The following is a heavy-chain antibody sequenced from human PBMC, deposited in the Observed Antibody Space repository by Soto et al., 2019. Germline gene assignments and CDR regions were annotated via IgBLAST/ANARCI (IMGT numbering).Heavy chain of an antibody. D-gene: IGHD1-7*01. J-gene: IGHJ5*02. V-gene: IGHV4-59*01. CDR2: IYYSGST. Sequence: PSETLSLTCTVSGGSISSYYWSWIRQPPGKGLEWIGYIYYSGSTNYNPSLKSRVTISVDTSKNQFSLKLSSVTAADTAVYYCARVNGNTLSNWFDPWGQGTLVTVSS. CDR1: GGSISSYY. CDR3: ARVNGNTLSNWFDP.